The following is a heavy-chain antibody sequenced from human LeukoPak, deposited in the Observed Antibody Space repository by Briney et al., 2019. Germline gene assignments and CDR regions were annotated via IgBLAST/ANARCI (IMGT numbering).Heavy chain of an antibody. D-gene: IGHD5-18*01. CDR2: IKKDGSEK. V-gene: IGHV3-7*01. J-gene: IGHJ4*02. Sequence: GGSLRLSCAASGFTFSSYWMSWVRQAQGKGLEWVANIKKDGSEKYYVDSVKGRFTISRDNAKTSLYLQMISLRAEDTAVYYCARHLSGVTGYTYGRGIDYWGQGTLVTVSS. CDR1: GFTFSSYW. CDR3: ARHLSGVTGYTYGRGIDY.